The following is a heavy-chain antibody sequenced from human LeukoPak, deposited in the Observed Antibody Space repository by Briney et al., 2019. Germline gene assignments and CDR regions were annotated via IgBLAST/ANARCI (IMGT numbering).Heavy chain of an antibody. Sequence: VGSLRLSCAASGFTFSHHGMHWVRQAPGKGLEWVAVIWSDGSNRFYAGPVKGRFTISRDNSRNTVFLQMNSLRAEDTAMYYCARDAQRGFDYSNSLRYWGHGTLVTVSS. V-gene: IGHV3-33*01. D-gene: IGHD4-11*01. CDR3: ARDAQRGFDYSNSLRY. CDR2: IWSDGSNR. CDR1: GFTFSHHG. J-gene: IGHJ4*01.